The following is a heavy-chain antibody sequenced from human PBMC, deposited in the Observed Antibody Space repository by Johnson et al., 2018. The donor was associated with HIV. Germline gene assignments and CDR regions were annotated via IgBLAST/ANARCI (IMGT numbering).Heavy chain of an antibody. CDR3: AKDSMGFNWNQFEAFDI. Sequence: QMQLVESGGGVVQPGRSLRLSCAASGFTFSSYGMHWVRQAAGKGLEWVAVIWYDGSNKYYADSVKGRFTISRDNSKNTLYLQMNSLRAEDTAVYYCAKDSMGFNWNQFEAFDIWGQGTMVTVS. V-gene: IGHV3-33*06. D-gene: IGHD1-20*01. J-gene: IGHJ3*02. CDR1: GFTFSSYG. CDR2: IWYDGSNK.